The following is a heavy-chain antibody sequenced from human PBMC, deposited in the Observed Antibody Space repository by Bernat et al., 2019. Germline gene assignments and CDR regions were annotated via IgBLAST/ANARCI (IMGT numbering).Heavy chain of an antibody. Sequence: EVQLLVSGGGLVQPGGSLRLSCAASGFTFSSYAMSWVRQAPGKGLEWVSAISGSGGSTYYADSVKGRFTISRDNSKNTLYLQMNSLRAEDTAVYYCAKTYYDYIWGSYRSNWFDPWGQGTLVTVSS. V-gene: IGHV3-23*01. CDR2: ISGSGGST. J-gene: IGHJ5*02. D-gene: IGHD3-16*02. CDR1: GFTFSSYA. CDR3: AKTYYDYIWGSYRSNWFDP.